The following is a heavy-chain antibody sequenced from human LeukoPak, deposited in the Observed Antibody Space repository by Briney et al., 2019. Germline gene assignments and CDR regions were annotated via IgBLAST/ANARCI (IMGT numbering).Heavy chain of an antibody. D-gene: IGHD3-16*01. Sequence: GVSVKVSCKASGYTFPRYYINWVRQATGQGLEWMGWMNPNRCNTGDAQEFQGRVSRTRNTSISTAYMELSSLRSEDTAVYYCSSGRPRFGHSYYFDYWGQGTLVTVSS. J-gene: IGHJ4*02. CDR1: GYTFPRYY. CDR2: MNPNRCNT. CDR3: SSGRPRFGHSYYFDY. V-gene: IGHV1-8*01.